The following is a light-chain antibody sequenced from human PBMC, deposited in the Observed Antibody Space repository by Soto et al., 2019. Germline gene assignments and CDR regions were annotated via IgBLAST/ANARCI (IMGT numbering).Light chain of an antibody. CDR3: NSYTSSSTDV. V-gene: IGLV2-14*01. CDR1: NSDVGGYNY. CDR2: DVS. Sequence: SVLTQPASVSGSPGQSITISCTGTNSDVGGYNYVSWYQQHPGKAPKLMIYDVSNRPSGVSSRFSGSKSDNTASLTISGLQAEDEADYYCNSYTSSSTDVFGTGTKVTVL. J-gene: IGLJ1*01.